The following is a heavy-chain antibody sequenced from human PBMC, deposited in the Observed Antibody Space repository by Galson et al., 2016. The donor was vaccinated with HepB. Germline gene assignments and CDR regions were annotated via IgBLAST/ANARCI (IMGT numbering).Heavy chain of an antibody. V-gene: IGHV3-33*01. CDR3: ARDRYSSGFYYFDP. CDR1: GFTFSSYG. J-gene: IGHJ5*02. CDR2: TWNDGITN. D-gene: IGHD6-19*01. Sequence: SLRLSCAASGFTFSSYGLHWVRQAPGKGLEWVAVTWNDGITNYYAESVKGRFTISRDNSKNTLYLQMDSLRAEDTAVYYCARDRYSSGFYYFDPWGQGTLVTVSS.